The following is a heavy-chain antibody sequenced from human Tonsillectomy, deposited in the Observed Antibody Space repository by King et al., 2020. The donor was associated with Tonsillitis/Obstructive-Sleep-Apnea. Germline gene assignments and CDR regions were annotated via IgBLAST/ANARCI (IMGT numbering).Heavy chain of an antibody. CDR3: AKETGTIAVAGEFDY. V-gene: IGHV3-30*18. J-gene: IGHJ4*02. CDR1: GFTFSNYG. CDR2: ISYDGTNA. D-gene: IGHD6-19*01. Sequence: VQLVQSGGGVVQPGRSLRLSCAASGFTFSNYGMHWVRQAPGKGLEWVAVISYDGTNAYYGDSVKGRFTISSDNSKNTLYLQMSSLRAEDTAVYYCAKETGTIAVAGEFDYWGQGTLVTVSS.